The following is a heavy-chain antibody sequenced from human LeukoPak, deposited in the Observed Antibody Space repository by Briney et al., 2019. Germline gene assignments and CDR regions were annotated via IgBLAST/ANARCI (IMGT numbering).Heavy chain of an antibody. Sequence: GGSLRLSCAASGFTFSSYSMNWVRQAPGKGLEWVSSICSTSRCIFYADSVKGRFTIFRDNAKNTLYLQMNSLRAEDTAVYYCVRDLGGRSGHWGQGTLVTVSS. CDR1: GFTFSSYS. CDR3: VRDLGGRSGH. V-gene: IGHV3-21*01. D-gene: IGHD1-26*01. CDR2: ICSTSRCI. J-gene: IGHJ4*02.